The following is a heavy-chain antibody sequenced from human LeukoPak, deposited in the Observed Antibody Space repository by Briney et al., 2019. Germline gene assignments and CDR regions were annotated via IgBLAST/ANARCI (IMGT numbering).Heavy chain of an antibody. CDR1: EYTFTTYD. V-gene: IGHV1-8*01. CDR2: MNPKSGNT. J-gene: IGHJ4*02. CDR3: ARVFAVADDY. D-gene: IGHD6-19*01. Sequence: ASVKVSCKASEYTFTTYDINWVRQATGQGLEWMGWMNPKSGNTGYAQKFQGRVTMTRNTSISTAYMELSSLRSEDTAVYYCARVFAVADDYWGRGTLVTVSS.